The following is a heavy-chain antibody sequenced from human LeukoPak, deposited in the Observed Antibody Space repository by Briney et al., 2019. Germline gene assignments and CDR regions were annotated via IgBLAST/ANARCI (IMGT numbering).Heavy chain of an antibody. V-gene: IGHV3-23*01. D-gene: IGHD6-19*01. CDR3: AAGYSSGWYSDY. CDR2: ISGSGGST. Sequence: SGGSLRLSCAASGFTFRSYAMSWVRQAPGKGLEWVSAISGSGGSTYYADSVKGRFTISRDISKNTLHLQMNSLRAEDTAVYYCAAGYSSGWYSDYWGQGTLVTVSS. J-gene: IGHJ4*02. CDR1: GFTFRSYA.